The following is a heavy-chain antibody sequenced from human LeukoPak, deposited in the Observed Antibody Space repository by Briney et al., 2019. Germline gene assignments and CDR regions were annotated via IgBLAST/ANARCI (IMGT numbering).Heavy chain of an antibody. J-gene: IGHJ4*02. D-gene: IGHD2-2*03. CDR1: GFTFSSYA. CDR2: ISGSGGST. V-gene: IGHV3-23*01. CDR3: AKEGGYCSSTSCYFYFDY. Sequence: PGGSLRVSCAASGFTFSSYAMSWVRQAPGKGLEWVSAISGSGGSTYYADSVKGRFTISRDNSKNTLYLQMNSLRAEDTAVYYCAKEGGYCSSTSCYFYFDYWGQGTLVTVSS.